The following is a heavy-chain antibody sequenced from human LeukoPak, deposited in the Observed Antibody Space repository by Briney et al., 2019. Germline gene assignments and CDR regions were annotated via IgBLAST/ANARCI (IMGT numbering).Heavy chain of an antibody. CDR3: ASWRGMVGDC. CDR2: ISAYNGNT. CDR1: GYTFTSYG. V-gene: IGHV1-18*01. D-gene: IGHD3-10*02. J-gene: IGHJ4*02. Sequence: ASVTVSCKASGYTFTSYGISWVRQAPGQGLEWMGWISAYNGNTNYAQKLQGRVTMTTDTSTNTAYMEPKSLRSDDTAVYYCASWRGMVGDCWGQGTLVTVSS.